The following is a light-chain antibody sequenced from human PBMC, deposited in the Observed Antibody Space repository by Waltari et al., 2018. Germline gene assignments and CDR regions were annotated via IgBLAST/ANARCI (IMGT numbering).Light chain of an antibody. CDR3: AAWDESLKGWV. V-gene: IGLV1-44*01. CDR1: NSNLGSNT. CDR2: GND. Sequence: QSVLTQPPSLSGTPGQRVTISCSGSNSNLGSNTVDWYPVLPGTAPKLLIHGNDQRPSGVPDRFSGSKFGASGSLAISGLQPEDESEYYCAAWDESLKGWVFGGGTRLTVL. J-gene: IGLJ3*02.